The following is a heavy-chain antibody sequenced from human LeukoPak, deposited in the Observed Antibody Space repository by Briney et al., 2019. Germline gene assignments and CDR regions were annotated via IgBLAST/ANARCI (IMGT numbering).Heavy chain of an antibody. CDR3: ARGRLYCSGGSCSTGPDY. CDR1: GGTFSSYA. V-gene: IGHV1-69*01. CDR2: IIPIFGTA. Sequence: LVKVSCKASGGTFSSYAISWVRLAPGQGLEWMGGIIPIFGTANYAQKFQGRVTITADESTSTAYMELSSLRSEDTAVYYCARGRLYCSGGSCSTGPDYWGQGTLVTVSS. J-gene: IGHJ4*02. D-gene: IGHD2-15*01.